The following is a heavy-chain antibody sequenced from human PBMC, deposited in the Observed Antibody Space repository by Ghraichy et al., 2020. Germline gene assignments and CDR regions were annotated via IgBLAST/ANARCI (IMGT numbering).Heavy chain of an antibody. CDR3: ARDLTPSYSSSPLGY. D-gene: IGHD6-6*01. CDR2: ISSTGSYR. V-gene: IGHV3-21*01. Sequence: GESLNISCAASGFTFSSYTMNWVRQAPGKGLEWVSSISSTGSYRHYADSVQGRFTISRDNAKNSLYLQMNSLRAEDTAVYYCARDLTPSYSSSPLGYWGQGTLVTVSS. J-gene: IGHJ4*02. CDR1: GFTFSSYT.